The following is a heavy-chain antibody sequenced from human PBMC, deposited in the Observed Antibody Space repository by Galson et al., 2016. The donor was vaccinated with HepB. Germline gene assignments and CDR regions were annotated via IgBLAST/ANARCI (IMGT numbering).Heavy chain of an antibody. D-gene: IGHD2-21*02. J-gene: IGHJ4*02. CDR2: INPGDSDT. CDR1: GSIFTSYW. V-gene: IGHV5-51*01. CDR3: ARQVVPGLFDQ. Sequence: QSGDDVKKPGESLKISCKASGSIFTSYWIGWVRQMPGKGLEWMTIINPGDSDTRYSPSFQGQVTISADKSITTAYLQWSSLKASDTAMYYCARQVVPGLFDQWGQGTLVTVSS.